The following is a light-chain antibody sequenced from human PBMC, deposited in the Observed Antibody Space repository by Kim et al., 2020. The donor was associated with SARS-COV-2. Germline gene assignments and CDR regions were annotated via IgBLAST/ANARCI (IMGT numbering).Light chain of an antibody. J-gene: IGKJ4*01. Sequence: ETVMTQSPATLSVSPRERVTLSCRAGQTVTSNLAWYQQKPGQAPRLLIYGASTRATGIPARFSGSGSGTEFTLTISSLQSEDFAVYYCQQYNKWPPHFGGGTKVDIK. V-gene: IGKV3-15*01. CDR2: GAS. CDR1: QTVTSN. CDR3: QQYNKWPPH.